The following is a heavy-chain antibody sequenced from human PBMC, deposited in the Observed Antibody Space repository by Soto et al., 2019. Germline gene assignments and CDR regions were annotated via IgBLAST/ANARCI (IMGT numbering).Heavy chain of an antibody. CDR1: GASMSSGGDY. CDR3: ARYVNPYDTAVWFDP. CDR2: IYYSGST. J-gene: IGHJ5*02. Sequence: SNTLPLTCAVPGASMSSGGDYGSCIRQHPGKGLEWIGYIYYSGSTYYNPSLKSRVTISVDTSKNQFSLKLRSVTAADTAVYYCARYVNPYDTAVWFDPWGQGTLVTVSS. V-gene: IGHV4-31*11. D-gene: IGHD3-9*01.